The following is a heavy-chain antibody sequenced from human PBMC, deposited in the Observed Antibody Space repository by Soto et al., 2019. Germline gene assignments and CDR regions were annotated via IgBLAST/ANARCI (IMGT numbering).Heavy chain of an antibody. CDR2: IIPIFGTA. V-gene: IGHV1-69*01. CDR1: GGSFNRHT. Sequence: QVQLVQSGAEVRKPGSSVRVSCKASGGSFNRHTISWVRQDPGQGLEWMGGIIPIFGTANHAQKFQGRVTINADESTSTVYMEVSSLRSDDTAIYYCARGWGYDSTDYYYAYWGQGTLVIVSS. J-gene: IGHJ4*02. D-gene: IGHD3-22*01. CDR3: ARGWGYDSTDYYYAY.